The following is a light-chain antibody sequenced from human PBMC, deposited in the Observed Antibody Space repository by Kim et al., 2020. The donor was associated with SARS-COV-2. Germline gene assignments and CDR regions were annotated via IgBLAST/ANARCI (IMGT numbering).Light chain of an antibody. CDR2: FAA. Sequence: SVSPGERATLSCRASQSVASNLAWYQAKPGQPPRLLIYFAATRATGVPARFSGSGSGTDFTLTISSLQSEDVAIYYCQQYNRWPTFGGGTKVDIK. CDR3: QQYNRWPT. CDR1: QSVASN. J-gene: IGKJ4*01. V-gene: IGKV3-15*01.